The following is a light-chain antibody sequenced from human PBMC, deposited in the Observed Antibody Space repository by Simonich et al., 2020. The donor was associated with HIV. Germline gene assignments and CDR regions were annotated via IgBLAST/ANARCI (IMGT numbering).Light chain of an antibody. CDR2: GNS. CDR1: SSNIGAGYD. Sequence: QSVLTQPPSVSGAPGQRVTISCTGSSSNIGAGYDVHWYQQLPGTAPKLLIYGNSKRPSGVTDRFSGSKSGTSASLAITGLQAEDEADYYCQSYDSSLSGWVFGGGTKLTVL. CDR3: QSYDSSLSGWV. V-gene: IGLV1-40*01. J-gene: IGLJ3*02.